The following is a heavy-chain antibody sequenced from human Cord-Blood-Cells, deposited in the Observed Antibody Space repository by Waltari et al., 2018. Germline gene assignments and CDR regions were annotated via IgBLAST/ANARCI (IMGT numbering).Heavy chain of an antibody. D-gene: IGHD6-6*01. Sequence: QVQLQESGPGLVKPSETLSLTCTVSGGSISSYYWSWIRHPPGKGLEWIGYIYYSGSTNYNPSLKSRVTISVDTSKNQFSLKLSSVTAADTAVYYCARVRPSIAARPDYYFDYWGQGTLVTVSS. J-gene: IGHJ4*02. CDR2: IYYSGST. V-gene: IGHV4-59*01. CDR3: ARVRPSIAARPDYYFDY. CDR1: GGSISSYY.